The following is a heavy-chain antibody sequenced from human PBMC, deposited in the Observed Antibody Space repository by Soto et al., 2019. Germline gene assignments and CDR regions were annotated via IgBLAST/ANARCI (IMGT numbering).Heavy chain of an antibody. Sequence: ESGGGVVQPGRSLRLSCAASGFTFSSYGMHWVRQAPGKGLEWVAVIWYDGSNKYYADSVKGRFTISRDNSKNTLYLQMNSLRAEDTAVYYCARERDSSGYYQDWYFDLWGRGTLVTVSS. CDR3: ARERDSSGYYQDWYFDL. V-gene: IGHV3-33*01. D-gene: IGHD3-22*01. CDR1: GFTFSSYG. J-gene: IGHJ2*01. CDR2: IWYDGSNK.